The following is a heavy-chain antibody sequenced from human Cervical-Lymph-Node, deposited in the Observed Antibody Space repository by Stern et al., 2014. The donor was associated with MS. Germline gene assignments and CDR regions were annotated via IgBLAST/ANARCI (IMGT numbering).Heavy chain of an antibody. J-gene: IGHJ6*02. CDR3: ARSNYGMDV. V-gene: IGHV3-74*02. Sequence: EVQLVQSGGGVVQPGGSLRLSCVASGFTFSNQWMHWVRQAPGKGLVWVSRINSDGSSTPYADSVKGRFTISRDTPNKTLFLQMDSVRAEDTAVYYCARSNYGMDVWGQGTTVTVSS. CDR2: INSDGSST. CDR1: GFTFSNQW. D-gene: IGHD2-8*01.